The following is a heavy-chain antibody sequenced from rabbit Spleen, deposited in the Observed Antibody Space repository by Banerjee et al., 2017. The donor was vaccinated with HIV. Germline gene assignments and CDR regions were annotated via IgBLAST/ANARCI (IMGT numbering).Heavy chain of an antibody. D-gene: IGHD8-1*01. CDR2: IYTANHKT. CDR1: GFSFSSSYD. Sequence: QEQLVESRGGLVKPGGSLTLTCTASGFSFSSSYDMCWVRQAPGKGLQWIGCIYTANHKTHYASWAKGRFTVSKTSSTTVTLQMTSLTAADTATYFCARDAGSGDYLDGYFDLWGQGTLVTVS. J-gene: IGHJ4*01. V-gene: IGHV1S45*01. CDR3: ARDAGSGDYLDGYFDL.